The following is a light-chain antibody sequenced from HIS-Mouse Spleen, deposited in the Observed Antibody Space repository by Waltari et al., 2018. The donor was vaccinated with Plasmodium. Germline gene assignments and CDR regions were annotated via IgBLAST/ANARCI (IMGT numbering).Light chain of an antibody. CDR1: QSVSSN. V-gene: IGKV3-15*01. J-gene: IGKJ3*01. CDR2: GAS. CDR3: QQYNSWSFT. Sequence: EIVMTQSPATLSLSPGERATLSCRASQSVSSNLACYQQKPGQAPRLLIYGASTRATGIPARFSGSGSGTEFTLTISSLQSEDFAVYYCQQYNSWSFTFGPGTKVEIK.